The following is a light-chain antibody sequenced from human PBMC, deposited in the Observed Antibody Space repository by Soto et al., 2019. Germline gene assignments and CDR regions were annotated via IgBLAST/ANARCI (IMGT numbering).Light chain of an antibody. V-gene: IGKV1-39*01. CDR1: QSISRY. J-gene: IGKJ4*01. CDR3: QQCYSTPDS. Sequence: DIQMTQSPSSLSASVGDRVTITCRASQSISRYLNWYQQKPGKAPKLLIYAASSLQSGVRSRFSGSGSGTDFTLTICSLQPEDFATYYCQQCYSTPDSFGGGTKVEIK. CDR2: AAS.